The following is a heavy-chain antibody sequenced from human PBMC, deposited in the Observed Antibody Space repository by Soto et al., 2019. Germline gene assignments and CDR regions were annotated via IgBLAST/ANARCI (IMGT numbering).Heavy chain of an antibody. CDR1: GFTFSVSA. J-gene: IGHJ3*01. V-gene: IGHV3-73*01. D-gene: IGHD2-21*02. Sequence: EVQLVESGGGLVQPGGSLKLSCAASGFTFSVSAMHWVRQASGKGLEWVGRIRSKANTYATAYAASVKGRFTISRDDSKKTVYLQMNSLKTEDTAIYYCTRQDPLTAVENDALDLWGQGTMVTVSS. CDR2: IRSKANTYAT. CDR3: TRQDPLTAVENDALDL.